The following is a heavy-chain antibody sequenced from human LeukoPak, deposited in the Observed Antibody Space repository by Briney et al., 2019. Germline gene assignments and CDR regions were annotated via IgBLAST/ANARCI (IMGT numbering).Heavy chain of an antibody. V-gene: IGHV7-4-1*02. J-gene: IGHJ6*03. CDR1: GYTFTSYA. Sequence: GASVKVSCKASGYTFTSYAMNWVRQAPGQGLEWMGWINTNTGNPTYAQGFTGRFVFSLDTSVSTAYLQISSLKAEDTAVYYCVRESGGWYHYYYYYMDVWGKGTTVTVSS. D-gene: IGHD6-19*01. CDR3: VRESGGWYHYYYYYMDV. CDR2: INTNTGNP.